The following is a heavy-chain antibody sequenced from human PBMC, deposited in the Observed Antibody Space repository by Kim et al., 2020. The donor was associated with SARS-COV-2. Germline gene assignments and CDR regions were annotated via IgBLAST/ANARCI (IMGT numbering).Heavy chain of an antibody. CDR1: GGSISSSGYY. Sequence: SETLSLTCTVSGGSISSSGYYWGWIRPPQGMGLVWIVSVYDTGSTYYNPYRRGRVTISEDTSKNQFTLKPSSVTAADTAVYYCARHFLGTSIRLLGRYRFDNWGQGTLVTVSS. V-gene: IGHV4-39*01. D-gene: IGHD3-16*01. J-gene: IGHJ4*02. CDR3: ARHFLGTSIRLLGRYRFDN. CDR2: VYDTGST.